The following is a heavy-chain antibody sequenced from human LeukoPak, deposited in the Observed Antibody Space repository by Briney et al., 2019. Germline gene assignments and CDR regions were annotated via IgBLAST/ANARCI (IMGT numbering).Heavy chain of an antibody. CDR2: IYHSGTT. CDR1: GGSIISSSYN. J-gene: IGHJ4*02. Sequence: SETLSLTCAVSGGSIISSSYNWGWIRQPPGKGLEWIGTIYHSGTTYYNPSLKSRVTISVDTSKNQFFLKLSSVTAADTAVYYCARRTALVRGVIITPLYFDYWGQGTLVTVSS. CDR3: ARRTALVRGVIITPLYFDY. V-gene: IGHV4-39*01. D-gene: IGHD3-10*01.